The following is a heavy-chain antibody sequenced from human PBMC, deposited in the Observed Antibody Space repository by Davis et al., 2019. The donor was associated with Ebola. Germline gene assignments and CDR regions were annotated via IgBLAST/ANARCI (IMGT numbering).Heavy chain of an antibody. CDR1: GGSISSGDYY. V-gene: IGHV4-30-4*01. D-gene: IGHD3-3*01. J-gene: IGHJ6*02. CDR2: IYYSGST. Sequence: PSETLSLTCTVSGGSISSGDYYWSWIRQPPGKGLEWIGYIYYSGSTYYNPSLKSRVTISVDTSKNQFSLKLSSVTAADTAVYYCARDIRYYDFWSGYSSDYGMDVWGQGTTVTVSS. CDR3: ARDIRYYDFWSGYSSDYGMDV.